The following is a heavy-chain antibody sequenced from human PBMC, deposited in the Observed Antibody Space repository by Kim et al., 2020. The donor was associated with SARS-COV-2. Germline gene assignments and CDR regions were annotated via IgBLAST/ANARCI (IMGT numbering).Heavy chain of an antibody. D-gene: IGHD4-17*01. J-gene: IGHJ6*02. CDR2: INPSGGST. Sequence: ASVKVSCKASGYTFTSYYMHWVRQAPGQGLEWMGIINPSGGSTSYAQKFQGRVTMTRDTSTSTVYMELSSLRSEDTAVYYCAREGLDYGVEYYYYGMDVWGQGTTVTVSS. V-gene: IGHV1-46*01. CDR1: GYTFTSYY. CDR3: AREGLDYGVEYYYYGMDV.